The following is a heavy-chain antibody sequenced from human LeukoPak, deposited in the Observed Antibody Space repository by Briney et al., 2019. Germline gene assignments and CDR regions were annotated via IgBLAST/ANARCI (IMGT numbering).Heavy chain of an antibody. CDR2: SGSGGST. D-gene: IGHD4-17*01. Sequence: AGGSLRLSCAASGFTFSSYAMSWVRQAPGKGLEWVSSGSGGSTYYADSVKGRFTISRDNSKNTLYLQMNSLRAEDTAVYYRAPLGVTTWLDYWGQGTLVTVSS. J-gene: IGHJ4*02. CDR3: APLGVTTWLDY. CDR1: GFTFSSYA. V-gene: IGHV3-23*01.